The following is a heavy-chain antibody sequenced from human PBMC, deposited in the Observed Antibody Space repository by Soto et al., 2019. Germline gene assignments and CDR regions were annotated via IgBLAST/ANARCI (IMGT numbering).Heavy chain of an antibody. Sequence: PSETLSLTCTVSGGSISSGGYYWSWIRQHPEKGLEWIGYIYYSGSTYYNPSLKSRVTISVDTSKNQFSLKLSSVTAADTAVYYCARDGSGSTSPCDYYDMHVWGKGSTFAV. CDR2: IYYSGST. D-gene: IGHD2-2*01. V-gene: IGHV4-31*03. J-gene: IGHJ6*03. CDR3: ARDGSGSTSPCDYYDMHV. CDR1: GGSISSGGYY.